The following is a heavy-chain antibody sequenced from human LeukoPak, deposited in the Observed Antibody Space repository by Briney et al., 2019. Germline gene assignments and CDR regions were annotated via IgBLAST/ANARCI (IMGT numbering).Heavy chain of an antibody. Sequence: GGSLRLSCAASGFTFSSYAMSWVRQAPGKGLEWVAVTSYDGSKKYHADSVKGRFTISRDNSKNTLYLQMNSLRAEDTAVYYCAKDSKYYYDSRGYSYFDYWGQGTLVTVSS. CDR1: GFTFSSYA. CDR2: TSYDGSKK. CDR3: AKDSKYYYDSRGYSYFDY. J-gene: IGHJ4*02. V-gene: IGHV3-30*18. D-gene: IGHD3-22*01.